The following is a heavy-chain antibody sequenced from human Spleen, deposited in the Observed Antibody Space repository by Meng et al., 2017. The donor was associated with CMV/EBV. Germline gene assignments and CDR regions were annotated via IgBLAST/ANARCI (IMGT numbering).Heavy chain of an antibody. CDR2: GHYSGST. Sequence: QLQLQDSGPGLVKPSETLSLTCTVSGDSISSGNYYWGWIRQPPGKGLEWIASGHYSGSTDYNPSLKSRVTISADTSKNQFSLNLGSVTAADTAVYYCARDRGSSGGCDFWGQGTLVTVSS. CDR1: GDSISSGNYY. CDR3: ARDRGSSGGCDF. D-gene: IGHD6-25*01. J-gene: IGHJ4*02. V-gene: IGHV4-39*07.